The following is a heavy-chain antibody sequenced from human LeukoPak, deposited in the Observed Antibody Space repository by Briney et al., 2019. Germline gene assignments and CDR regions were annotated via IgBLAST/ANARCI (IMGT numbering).Heavy chain of an antibody. CDR1: GFTFSRYW. V-gene: IGHV3-7*01. CDR2: IKQDGSEE. D-gene: IGHD3-22*01. Sequence: GGSLRLSCAASGFTFSRYWMTWVRQAPGEGLEWVANIKQDGSEENYVDSVKGRFTISRDNAKKSLYLQMNSLRAEDTAVYYCARNHYYDDSRGQNWFDPWGQGTLVTVSS. J-gene: IGHJ5*02. CDR3: ARNHYYDDSRGQNWFDP.